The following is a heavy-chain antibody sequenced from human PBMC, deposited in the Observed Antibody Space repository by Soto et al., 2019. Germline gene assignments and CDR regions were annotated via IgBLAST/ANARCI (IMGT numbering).Heavy chain of an antibody. CDR1: GDSMTSSSYY. V-gene: IGHV4-39*01. Sequence: KPSETLSLTCTVSGDSMTSSSYYWGWIRQPPGKGLEWIGSIYYSERTSYNSGSTYYSPSLKSRVTISGDTSKSQFSLKLSSVTAADTAVYYGARRTRNQFDPWGQGTLVTVSS. CDR3: ARRTRNQFDP. J-gene: IGHJ5*02. CDR2: IYYSERTSYNSGST.